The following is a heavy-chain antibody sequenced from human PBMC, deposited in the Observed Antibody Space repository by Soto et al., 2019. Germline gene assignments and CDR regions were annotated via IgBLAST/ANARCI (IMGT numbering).Heavy chain of an antibody. Sequence: PXESLTLSCAVSDFNLMSYCMSWVRQAPGKGLEWVASIKEDGSEIYYLQSVRGRFTISRDSAGNALHLAMNYLSAEDTGVYFCARDIGFDYVKWGQGTLVTVSS. D-gene: IGHD3-16*01. CDR1: DFNLMSYC. V-gene: IGHV3-7*01. CDR2: IKEDGSEI. CDR3: ARDIGFDYVK. J-gene: IGHJ4*02.